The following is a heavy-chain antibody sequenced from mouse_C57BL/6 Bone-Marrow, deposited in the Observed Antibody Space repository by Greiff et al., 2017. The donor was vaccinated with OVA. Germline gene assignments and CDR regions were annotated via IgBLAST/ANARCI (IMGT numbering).Heavy chain of an antibody. CDR2: ISYDGSN. D-gene: IGHD2-1*01. CDR1: GYSITSGYY. Sequence: EVQLQQSGPGLVKPSQSLSLTCSVTGYSITSGYYWNWIRQFPGNKLEWMGYISYDGSNNYNPSLKNRISITRDTSKNQFFLKLNSVTTEDTATYYCARGIYYGNYGRHFDVWGTGTTVTVSS. CDR3: ARGIYYGNYGRHFDV. V-gene: IGHV3-6*01. J-gene: IGHJ1*03.